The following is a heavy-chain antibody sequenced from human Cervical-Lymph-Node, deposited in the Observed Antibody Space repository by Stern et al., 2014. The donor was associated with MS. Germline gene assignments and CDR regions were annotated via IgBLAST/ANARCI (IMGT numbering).Heavy chain of an antibody. CDR2: ISAYNGNT. D-gene: IGHD2-15*01. J-gene: IGHJ3*02. V-gene: IGHV1-18*01. CDR3: ARGLLGSENAFDI. Sequence: VQLVASGAEVKIPGASVQVSCKASGYTFTSYGISWVRQVPVQWLEWMGWISAYNGNTNYAQKLKGRVTMHTDTSTSTAYMELRSLRSDDTAVYYCARGLLGSENAFDIWGQGTMVTVSS. CDR1: GYTFTSYG.